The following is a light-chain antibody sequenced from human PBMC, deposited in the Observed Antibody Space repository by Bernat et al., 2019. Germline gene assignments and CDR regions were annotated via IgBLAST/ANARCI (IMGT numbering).Light chain of an antibody. CDR1: QSVSSN. J-gene: IGKJ5*01. V-gene: IGKV3-20*01. Sequence: EIVMTQSPATLSVSPGERATLSCRASQSVSSNLAWYQQKHGQAPRLLIYGASSRATGIPDRFSGSGSGTDFTLTISRLEPEDFAVYYCQQYGSSPLFTFGQGTRLEIK. CDR2: GAS. CDR3: QQYGSSPLFT.